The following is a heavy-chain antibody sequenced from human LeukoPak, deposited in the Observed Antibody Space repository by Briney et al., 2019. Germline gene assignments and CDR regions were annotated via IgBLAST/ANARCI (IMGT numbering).Heavy chain of an antibody. V-gene: IGHV3-53*01. Sequence: GGSLRPSCAASGFTVSSNYMSWVRQAPGKGLEWVSVIYGGGSTKYADSVKGRFTTSRDNSKNTLYLQMNSLRAEDTAVYYCARGIGSSGYGFDYWGQGTLVTVSS. CDR3: ARGIGSSGYGFDY. CDR1: GFTVSSNY. J-gene: IGHJ4*02. D-gene: IGHD5-12*01. CDR2: IYGGGST.